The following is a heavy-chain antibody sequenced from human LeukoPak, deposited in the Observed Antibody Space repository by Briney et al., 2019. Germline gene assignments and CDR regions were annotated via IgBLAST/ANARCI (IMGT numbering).Heavy chain of an antibody. D-gene: IGHD3-10*01. CDR1: GFTFDDYA. V-gene: IGHV3-9*01. J-gene: IGHJ4*02. CDR2: ISWNSGSI. Sequence: PGGSLRLSCAASGFTFDDYAMHWVRQAPGKGLEWVSGISWNSGSIGYADSVKGRFTISRDNAKNSLYLQMNSLRAEDTAVYYCAREGDGMVRGVIIRSLFDYWGQGTLVTVSS. CDR3: AREGDGMVRGVIIRSLFDY.